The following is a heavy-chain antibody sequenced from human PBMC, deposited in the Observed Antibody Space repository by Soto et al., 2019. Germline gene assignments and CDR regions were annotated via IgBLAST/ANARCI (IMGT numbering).Heavy chain of an antibody. V-gene: IGHV3-23*01. CDR3: ATSQDRYDSTGYYF. CDR2: ISGSGRNT. J-gene: IGHJ4*02. D-gene: IGHD3-22*01. Sequence: PGGSLRLSCEVSGFTFSDYAMSWVRQAPGKGLEWVSGISGSGRNTYYADSVKGRFTISRDKSKDAMFLQMNSLRVEDTAIYYCATSQDRYDSTGYYFWGQGTLVTVS. CDR1: GFTFSDYA.